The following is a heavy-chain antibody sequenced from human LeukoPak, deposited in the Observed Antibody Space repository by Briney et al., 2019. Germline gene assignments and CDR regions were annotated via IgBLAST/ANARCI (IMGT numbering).Heavy chain of an antibody. CDR1: GYTFSSYA. V-gene: IGHV3-23*01. J-gene: IGHJ4*02. Sequence: GGSLRLSCAASGYTFSSYAMSWVRQAPGKGLGWVSSFSGSGGSTYYADSVKGRFTISRDTSKNTLYLVMNSLRAEDTAVYYCARVGSSGWSGNYFDYWGQGTLVTVSS. D-gene: IGHD6-19*01. CDR3: ARVGSSGWSGNYFDY. CDR2: FSGSGGST.